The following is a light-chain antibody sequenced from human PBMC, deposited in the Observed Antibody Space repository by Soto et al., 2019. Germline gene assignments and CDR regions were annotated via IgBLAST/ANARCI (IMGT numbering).Light chain of an antibody. CDR2: GAS. J-gene: IGKJ2*01. Sequence: EIVLTQSPGTLSLSPGERATLSCRASQSVSSSYLAWYQQKPGQPPRLLIYGASSRATGIPDRFSGSGSGTDFTLTISRLEPEDFAVYYCQAGTFGQGTKLEIK. V-gene: IGKV3-20*01. CDR3: QAGT. CDR1: QSVSSSY.